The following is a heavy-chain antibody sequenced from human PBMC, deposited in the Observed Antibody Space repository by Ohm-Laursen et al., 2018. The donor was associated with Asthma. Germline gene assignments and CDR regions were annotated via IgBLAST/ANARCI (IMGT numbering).Heavy chain of an antibody. CDR2: IYYSGST. CDR1: GDSISSGNNY. Sequence: TLSLTCTVSGDSISSGNNYWSWIRQHPGKGLEWIGYIYYSGSTNYNPSLKSRVTISGDTSKNQFSLNLSFVTAADTAMYYCARGPMHDYYFDTWGQGTLVTVSS. V-gene: IGHV4-30-4*08. J-gene: IGHJ4*02. CDR3: ARGPMHDYYFDT. D-gene: IGHD1-1*01.